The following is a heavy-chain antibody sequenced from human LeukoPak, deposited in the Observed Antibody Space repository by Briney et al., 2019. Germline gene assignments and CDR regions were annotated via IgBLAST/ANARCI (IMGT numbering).Heavy chain of an antibody. CDR3: ARGRQQWLVPLDY. CDR1: GGSFIGYY. CDR2: INHSGST. D-gene: IGHD6-19*01. J-gene: IGHJ4*02. V-gene: IGHV4-34*01. Sequence: SETLSLTCVVYGGSFIGYYSSWIRQPPGRGLEWVGQINHSGSTDHNPSLKSRVTISVDTSKNQFSPKLSSVTAADTAVYYCARGRQQWLVPLDYWGQGTLVTVSS.